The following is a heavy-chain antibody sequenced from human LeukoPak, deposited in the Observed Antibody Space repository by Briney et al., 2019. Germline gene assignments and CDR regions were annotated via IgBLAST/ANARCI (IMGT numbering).Heavy chain of an antibody. CDR3: VTEPGYCTGGRCYGGWFDP. D-gene: IGHD2-15*01. J-gene: IGHJ5*02. V-gene: IGHV6-1*01. CDR2: TYYRSKWYN. CDR1: GDSVSSTA. Sequence: SQTLSLTCAISGDSVSSTAWNWIRQSPSRGLEWLGRTYYRSKWYNDYAVSVKSRITINPDTSKNQFSLKLNSVTAADTAVYYCVTEPGYCTGGRCYGGWFDPWGQGTLVTVSS.